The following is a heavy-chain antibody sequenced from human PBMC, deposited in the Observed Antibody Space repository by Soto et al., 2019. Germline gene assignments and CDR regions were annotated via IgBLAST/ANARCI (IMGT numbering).Heavy chain of an antibody. CDR1: GLTFSGYW. V-gene: IGHV3-30*18. CDR3: AKPLRFLEWSYMDV. Sequence: PGGSLRLSCAASGLTFSGYWMHWVRQAPGKGLEWVAVISYDGSNKYYADSVKGRFTISRDNSKNTLYLQMNSLRAEDTAVYYCAKPLRFLEWSYMDVWGKGTTVTVSS. J-gene: IGHJ6*03. CDR2: ISYDGSNK. D-gene: IGHD3-3*01.